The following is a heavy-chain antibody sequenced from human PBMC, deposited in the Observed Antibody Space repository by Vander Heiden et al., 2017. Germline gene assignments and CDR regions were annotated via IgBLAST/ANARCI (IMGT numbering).Heavy chain of an antibody. CDR2: IWYDGSNK. CDR3: ARETVAGTPEDY. Sequence: QVQLVESGGGVVQPGRSLRLSCAASGFTFSSYGMHWVRQAPGKGLEWVAGIWYDGSNKYYADSVKGRFTISRDNSKNTLYLQMNSLRAEDTAVYYCARETVAGTPEDYWGQGTLVTVSS. D-gene: IGHD6-19*01. CDR1: GFTFSSYG. V-gene: IGHV3-33*01. J-gene: IGHJ4*02.